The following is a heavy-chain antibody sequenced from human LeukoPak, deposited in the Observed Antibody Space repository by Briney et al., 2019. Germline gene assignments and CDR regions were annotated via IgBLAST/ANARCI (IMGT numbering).Heavy chain of an antibody. CDR3: AGDDRDISSFRFDY. CDR2: ISSHSRDI. D-gene: IGHD6-6*01. CDR1: GFTFNTYS. V-gene: IGHV3-21*01. Sequence: PGGSLRLSCAASGFTFNTYSMNWVRQAPGKGLEWVSSISSHSRDIYYADSVKGRFTISRDTATTSLHLQMTSLRAEDTAVYYCAGDDRDISSFRFDYWGHGILVTVSS. J-gene: IGHJ4*01.